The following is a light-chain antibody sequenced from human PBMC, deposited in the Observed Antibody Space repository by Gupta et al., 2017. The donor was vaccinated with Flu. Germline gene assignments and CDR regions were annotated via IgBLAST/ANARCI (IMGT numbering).Light chain of an antibody. CDR2: LGS. CDR3: MQALQTPLT. Sequence: DSGMTQSPLSLPVTRGEPASISCSSSQSLLQSNGYNYLDWYLQKPGQSPQLLIYLGSNRASGVPDRFSGSGSGTDFTLKISRVEAEDVGVYYCMQALQTPLTFGGGTKVEIK. CDR1: QSLLQSNGYNY. J-gene: IGKJ4*01. V-gene: IGKV2-28*01.